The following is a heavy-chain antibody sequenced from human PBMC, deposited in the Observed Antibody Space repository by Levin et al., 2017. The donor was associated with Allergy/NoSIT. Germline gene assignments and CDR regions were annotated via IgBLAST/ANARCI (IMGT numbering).Heavy chain of an antibody. CDR3: ASAPLDYYDSSGYPYPLDYYYGMDV. CDR2: IWYDGSNK. Sequence: GGSLRLSCAASGFTFSSYGMHWVRQAPGKGLEWVAVIWYDGSNKYYADSVKGRFTISRDNSKNTLYLQMNSLRAEDTAVYYCASAPLDYYDSSGYPYPLDYYYGMDVWGQGTTVTVSS. D-gene: IGHD3-22*01. J-gene: IGHJ6*02. CDR1: GFTFSSYG. V-gene: IGHV3-33*01.